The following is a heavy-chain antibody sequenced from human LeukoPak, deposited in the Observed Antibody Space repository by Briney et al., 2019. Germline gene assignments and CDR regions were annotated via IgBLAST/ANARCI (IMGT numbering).Heavy chain of an antibody. D-gene: IGHD3-10*01. CDR3: ARVWFGESTYYFDY. J-gene: IGHJ4*02. V-gene: IGHV1-69*13. Sequence: ASVKVSCKASGGTFSSYAISWVRQAPGQGLEWMGGIIPIFGTANYAQKFQGRVTITADESTSTAYMGLSSLRSEDTAVYYCARVWFGESTYYFDYWGQGTLVTVSS. CDR1: GGTFSSYA. CDR2: IIPIFGTA.